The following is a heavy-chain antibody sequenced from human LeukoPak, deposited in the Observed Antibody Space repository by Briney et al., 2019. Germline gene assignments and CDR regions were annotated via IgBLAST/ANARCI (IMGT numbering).Heavy chain of an antibody. D-gene: IGHD2-15*01. CDR3: ARDCSGGSCRHFDY. CDR1: GYTFTTYY. V-gene: IGHV1-46*01. Sequence: GASVTVSYTASGYTFTTYYIHWVGQAPGQGLEWMGVINPSGGRTTYAQMFQGRGTMTRDTSTSTFYMDLSSLRSEDTAVYYCARDCSGGSCRHFDYCGQGTLVTVSS. CDR2: INPSGGRT. J-gene: IGHJ4*02.